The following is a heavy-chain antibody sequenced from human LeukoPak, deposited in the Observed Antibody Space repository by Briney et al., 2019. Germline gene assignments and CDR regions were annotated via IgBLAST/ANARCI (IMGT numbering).Heavy chain of an antibody. V-gene: IGHV3-30*18. J-gene: IGHJ5*02. Sequence: PGGSLRLSCAASGFTFSDYGMHWVRQAPGKGLEWVAVISYDGNSEYYADSVKGRFSISRDNSKDTLYLQMNSLRPEDTAVYYWAKRRITSCSAPWGKGPLVPVPS. CDR1: GFTFSDYG. D-gene: IGHD2-2*01. CDR3: AKRRITSCSAP. CDR2: ISYDGNSE.